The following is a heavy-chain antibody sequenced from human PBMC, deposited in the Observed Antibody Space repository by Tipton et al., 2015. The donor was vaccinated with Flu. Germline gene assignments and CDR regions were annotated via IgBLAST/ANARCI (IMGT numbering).Heavy chain of an antibody. D-gene: IGHD3-22*01. Sequence: LRLSCTVSGGSISSYYWSWIRQPPGKGLEWIGYIYYSGSTNYNPSLKSRVTISVDTSKNQFSLKLSSVTAADTAVYYCARGYYYDSSGYYYYYGMDVWGQGP. J-gene: IGHJ6*02. CDR3: ARGYYYDSSGYYYYYGMDV. CDR1: GGSISSYY. CDR2: IYYSGST. V-gene: IGHV4-59*01.